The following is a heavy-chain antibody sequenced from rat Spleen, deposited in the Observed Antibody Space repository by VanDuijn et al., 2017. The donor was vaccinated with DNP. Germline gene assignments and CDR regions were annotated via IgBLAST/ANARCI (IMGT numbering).Heavy chain of an antibody. CDR3: ASSYSSYIFDY. Sequence: EVQLVESGGGLIQPGRSLKLSCTASGFTFRNYDMAWVLQAPTKGLEWVASINTGGGNTYFRDSVKGRITISRDNAKSTHYLQMDSLRSEDTATYYCASSYSSYIFDYWGQGVMVTVSS. J-gene: IGHJ2*01. CDR1: GFTFRNYD. CDR2: INTGGGNT. V-gene: IGHV5S23*01. D-gene: IGHD1-2*01.